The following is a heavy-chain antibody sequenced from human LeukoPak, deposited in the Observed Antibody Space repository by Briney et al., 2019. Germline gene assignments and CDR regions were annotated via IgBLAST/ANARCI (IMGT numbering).Heavy chain of an antibody. J-gene: IGHJ4*02. V-gene: IGHV4-30-4*08. D-gene: IGHD3-10*01. CDR3: ARDSGGFGEPYDY. CDR1: GGSISSGDYY. Sequence: SQTLSLTCTVSGGSISSGDYYWSWIRQPPGKGLEWIGYIYYRGSTYYNPSLKSRVTMSVDMSKNQFSLKLSSVTAADTAVYYCARDSGGFGEPYDYWGQGTLVTVSS. CDR2: IYYRGST.